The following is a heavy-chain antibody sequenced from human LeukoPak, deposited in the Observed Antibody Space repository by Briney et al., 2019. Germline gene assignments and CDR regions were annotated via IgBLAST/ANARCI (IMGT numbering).Heavy chain of an antibody. D-gene: IGHD3-22*01. CDR3: ARVPYYYDSSGGGNYYYYYMDV. Sequence: SETLSLTCTVSGGSISSYYWSWIRQPPGKGLEWIGYIYYSGSTNYNPSLKSRVTISVDTSKNQFFLKLSSVTAADTAVYYCARVPYYYDSSGGGNYYYYYMDVWGKGTTVTVSS. CDR2: IYYSGST. CDR1: GGSISSYY. J-gene: IGHJ6*03. V-gene: IGHV4-59*01.